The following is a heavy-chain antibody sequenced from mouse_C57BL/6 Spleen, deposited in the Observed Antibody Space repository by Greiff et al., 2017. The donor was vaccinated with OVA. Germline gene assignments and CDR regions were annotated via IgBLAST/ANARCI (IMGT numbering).Heavy chain of an antibody. CDR2: INPNNGGT. CDR3: ATLWEGAWFAY. D-gene: IGHD1-1*02. Sequence: EVQLQQSGPELVKPGASVKMSCKASGYTFTDYNMHWVKQSHGKSLEWIGYINPNNGGTSYNQKFKGKATLTVNKSSSTAYMELRSLTSEDSAVYYCATLWEGAWFAYWGQGTLVTVSA. J-gene: IGHJ3*01. V-gene: IGHV1-22*01. CDR1: GYTFTDYN.